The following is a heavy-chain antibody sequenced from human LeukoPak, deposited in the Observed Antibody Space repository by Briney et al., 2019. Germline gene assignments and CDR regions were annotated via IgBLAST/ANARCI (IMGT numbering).Heavy chain of an antibody. CDR2: LNPNNGYT. J-gene: IGHJ4*02. CDR1: GYTFIDYF. D-gene: IGHD7-27*01. Sequence: GASVKVSCKTSGYTFIDYFIHWVRQAPGQWLEWMGRLNPNNGYTFYTEEFQGRVTMTRDTSISTAYMELSRLTSDDTALYYCARDLSSTSNWEFDYWGQGTLVTVSS. V-gene: IGHV1-2*06. CDR3: ARDLSSTSNWEFDY.